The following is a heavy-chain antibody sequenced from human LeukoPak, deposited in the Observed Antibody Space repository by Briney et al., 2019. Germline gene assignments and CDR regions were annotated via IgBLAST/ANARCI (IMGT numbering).Heavy chain of an antibody. CDR1: GYTFTGYY. D-gene: IGHD3-22*01. J-gene: IGHJ6*02. CDR3: ARRSSGYSLYYYYGMDV. V-gene: IGHV1-18*04. CDR2: ISAYNGNT. Sequence: ASVKVSCKASGYTFTGYYIHWVRQAPGQGLEWMGWISAYNGNTNYAQKLQGRVTMTTDTSTSTAYMELRSLRSDDTAVYYCARRSSGYSLYYYYGMDVWGQGTTVTVSS.